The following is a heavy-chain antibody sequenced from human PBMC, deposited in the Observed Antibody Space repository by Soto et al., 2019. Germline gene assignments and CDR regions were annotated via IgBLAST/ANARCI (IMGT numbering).Heavy chain of an antibody. CDR2: ISSSSSTI. CDR3: ARGQVVASYFNFDY. V-gene: IGHV3-48*01. D-gene: IGHD2-15*01. Sequence: HPGGSLRLSCAASGFTFSSYSMNWVRQAPGKGLEWVSYISSSSSTIYYADSVKGRFTISRDNAKNSLYLQMNSLRAEDTAVYYCARGQVVASYFNFDYWGQGTLVTVSS. CDR1: GFTFSSYS. J-gene: IGHJ4*02.